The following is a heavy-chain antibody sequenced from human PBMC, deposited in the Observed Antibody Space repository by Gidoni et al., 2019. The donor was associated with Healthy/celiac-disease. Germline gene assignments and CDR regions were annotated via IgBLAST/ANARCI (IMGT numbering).Heavy chain of an antibody. D-gene: IGHD3-22*01. CDR2: INPSGGST. CDR3: ASGYYYDSSGYYSLEYYYGMDV. Sequence: QVQLVQSGAEVKKPGASLKVSCKASGYTFTSYYMHCVRQAPGQGLEWMGIINPSGGSTSYAKKFQGRVTMTRDTSTSTVYMELSSLRSEDTAVYYCASGYYYDSSGYYSLEYYYGMDVWGQGTTVTVSS. V-gene: IGHV1-46*03. CDR1: GYTFTSYY. J-gene: IGHJ6*02.